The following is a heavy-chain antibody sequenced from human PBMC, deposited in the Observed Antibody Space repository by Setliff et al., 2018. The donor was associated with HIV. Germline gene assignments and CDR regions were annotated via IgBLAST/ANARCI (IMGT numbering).Heavy chain of an antibody. J-gene: IGHJ4*02. V-gene: IGHV5-51*01. CDR1: GYTFTSYW. Sequence: GESLKISCKGSGYTFTSYWIGWVRQMPGKGLEWMGIIYPGDSDTRYSPSFQGRVTISADKSINTAYLQWSSLQASDTAMYYCARRASKASLDYWGQGTLGTAPQ. CDR3: ARRASKASLDY. CDR2: IYPGDSDT.